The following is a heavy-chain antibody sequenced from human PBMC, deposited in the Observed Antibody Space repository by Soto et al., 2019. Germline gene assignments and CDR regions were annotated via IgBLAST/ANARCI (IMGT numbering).Heavy chain of an antibody. V-gene: IGHV4-4*02. CDR3: ERSEGWYAIHS. D-gene: IGHD6-19*01. CDR2: IYQNGTT. CDR1: GDSINSKYW. J-gene: IGHJ4*02. Sequence: QVQLQESGPGLVKPSGTLSLTCDVSGDSINSKYWWSWVRQPPGKGLEWIGEIYQNGTTNYSPSLKCRVTTTMNKSKNQFSLRVTSVTAADTAVYYCERSEGWYAIHSWVQGTLVTVSS.